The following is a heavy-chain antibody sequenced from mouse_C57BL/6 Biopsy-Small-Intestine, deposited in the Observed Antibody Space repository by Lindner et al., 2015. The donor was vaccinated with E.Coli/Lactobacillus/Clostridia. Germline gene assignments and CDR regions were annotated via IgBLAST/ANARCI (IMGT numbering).Heavy chain of an antibody. J-gene: IGHJ1*03. D-gene: IGHD1-1*01. CDR1: GYTFTSYG. Sequence: VQLQESGAELARPGASVKLSCKASGYTFTSYGISWVKQRTGQGLEWIGEIYPRSGNTYYNEKFKGKATLTADKSSSTAYMELRSLTSEDSAVYFCATYYYGSSYGYFDVWGTGTTVTVSS. V-gene: IGHV1-81*01. CDR2: IYPRSGNT. CDR3: ATYYYGSSYGYFDV.